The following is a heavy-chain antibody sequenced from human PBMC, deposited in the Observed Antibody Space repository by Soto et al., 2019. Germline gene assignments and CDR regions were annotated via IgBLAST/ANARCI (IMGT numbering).Heavy chain of an antibody. V-gene: IGHV4-31*03. CDR1: GGSISSGGYY. D-gene: IGHD3-16*02. Sequence: SETLSLTCTVSGGSISSGGYYWSWIRQHPGTGLEWIGYIFYSGSTYYNPSLKSRVTISVDTSKNQFSLKVSSVTAADTAVYYCARGGDYVWGSYRYYFDYWGQGTLVTVSS. CDR3: ARGGDYVWGSYRYYFDY. CDR2: IFYSGST. J-gene: IGHJ4*02.